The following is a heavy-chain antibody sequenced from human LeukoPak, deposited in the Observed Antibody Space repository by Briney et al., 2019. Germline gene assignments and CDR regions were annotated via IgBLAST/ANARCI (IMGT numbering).Heavy chain of an antibody. Sequence: SETLSLTCTVSGHSIGAGFVWGWIRQSPGKGLEWLGNIFHNGNTYYNPSLNGRVTMSPDTSRNQFSLTLTSVTAADTAVYYCARAKDRFYDSSYCFDYWSQGTLVTVSP. D-gene: IGHD3-22*01. J-gene: IGHJ4*02. CDR1: GHSIGAGFV. CDR3: ARAKDRFYDSSYCFDY. CDR2: IFHNGNT. V-gene: IGHV4-38-2*02.